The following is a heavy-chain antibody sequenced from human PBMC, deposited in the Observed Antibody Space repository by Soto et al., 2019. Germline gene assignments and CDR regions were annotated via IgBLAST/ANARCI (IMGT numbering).Heavy chain of an antibody. D-gene: IGHD5-18*01. CDR2: IVPMFGTE. J-gene: IGHJ5*02. CDR1: GQSFRRDA. CDR3: ARAVEMATAPVRT. Sequence: QVQLVQSGAEVRKPGSSVKVSCLASGQSFRRDAFSWVRQAPGQGLEWMAGIVPMFGTENYSEKFHERVRITADESTSTVYLEISSLRSEDTAVYYCARAVEMATAPVRTCVQGTAVTVSS. V-gene: IGHV1-69*19.